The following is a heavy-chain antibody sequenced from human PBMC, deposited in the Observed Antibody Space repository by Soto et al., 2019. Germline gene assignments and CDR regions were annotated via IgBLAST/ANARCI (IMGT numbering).Heavy chain of an antibody. V-gene: IGHV4-59*01. Sequence: QVQLQESGPGLVKPSETLSLTCTVSGGSISSYYWSWIRQPPGKGLEWIGYIYYSGSTNYNPSLKSRVTLSVDTSKNQFSLKLSSVTAADTAVYYCAREGRLSNYYQYGMDVWGQGTTVTVSS. CDR2: IYYSGST. CDR3: AREGRLSNYYQYGMDV. CDR1: GGSISSYY. D-gene: IGHD2-15*01. J-gene: IGHJ6*02.